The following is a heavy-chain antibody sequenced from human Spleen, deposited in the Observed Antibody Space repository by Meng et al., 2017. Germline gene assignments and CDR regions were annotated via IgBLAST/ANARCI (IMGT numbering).Heavy chain of an antibody. J-gene: IGHJ4*02. V-gene: IGHV1-69*13. Sequence: SVKVSCKASGGTFSSYAISWVRQAPGQGLEWMGGIIPIFGTANYAQKFQGRVTITADESTSTAYMELSSLRSEDTAVYYCARVRRPRCGGSCYEFDYWGQGTLVTVYS. CDR1: GGTFSSYA. CDR3: ARVRRPRCGGSCYEFDY. D-gene: IGHD2-15*01. CDR2: IIPIFGTA.